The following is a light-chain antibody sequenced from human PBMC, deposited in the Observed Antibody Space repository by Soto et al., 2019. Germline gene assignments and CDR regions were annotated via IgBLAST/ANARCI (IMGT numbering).Light chain of an antibody. CDR1: RDISNS. CDR3: QQSNSYPYI. CDR2: KAS. V-gene: IGKV1-16*02. Sequence: DIQMTQSPSSLSASVGDTVTITCRASRDISNSLAWFQQKPGKAPKSLIYKASNLHSGVPSKFGGSGSGTAFTLPIGTLQLEVFATYYCQQSNSYPYIFGQGTKLEIK. J-gene: IGKJ2*01.